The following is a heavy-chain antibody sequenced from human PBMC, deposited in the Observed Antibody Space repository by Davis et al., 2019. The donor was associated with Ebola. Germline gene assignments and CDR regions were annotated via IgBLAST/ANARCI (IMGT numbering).Heavy chain of an antibody. J-gene: IGHJ5*02. V-gene: IGHV4-61*01. D-gene: IGHD3-3*01. CDR2: IYYSGST. CDR1: GGSISSSSYY. CDR3: ARGGYDFWSGYLDHFDP. Sequence: GSLRLSCTVSGGSISSSSYYWSWIRQPPGKGLEWIGYIYYSGSTNYNPSLKSRVTISVDTSKNQFSLKLSSVTAADTAVYYCARGGYDFWSGYLDHFDPWGQGTLVTVSS.